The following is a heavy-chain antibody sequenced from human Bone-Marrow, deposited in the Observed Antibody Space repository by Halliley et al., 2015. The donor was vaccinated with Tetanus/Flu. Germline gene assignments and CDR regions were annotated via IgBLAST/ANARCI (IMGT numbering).Heavy chain of an antibody. CDR2: ISPTSTYI. CDR3: VSDINLVRGIKSSQ. V-gene: IGHV3-21*01. D-gene: IGHD3-10*01. J-gene: IGHJ4*02. Sequence: GVSSISPTSTYIHYADSVQGRFTISRDNAKNSLYLQMSSLRAEGTAVYYCVSDINLVRGIKSSQWGQGTLVSVSS.